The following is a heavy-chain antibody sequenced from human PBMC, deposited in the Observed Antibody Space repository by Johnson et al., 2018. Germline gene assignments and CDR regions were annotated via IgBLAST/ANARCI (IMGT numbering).Heavy chain of an antibody. J-gene: IGHJ6*03. CDR1: GFTFSSYS. D-gene: IGHD3-9*01. CDR3: SRDYDILTGQYYYYYMDV. V-gene: IGHV3-48*01. CDR2: ISSSSSTI. Sequence: VQLVESGGGLVQPGGSLRLSCAASGFTFSSYSMNWVRQAPGKGLEWVSYISSSSSTIHYADSVKGRFTISRDNAKNSLHLQMNSLTAEDTAVYYCSRDYDILTGQYYYYYMDVWGKGTTFTVSS.